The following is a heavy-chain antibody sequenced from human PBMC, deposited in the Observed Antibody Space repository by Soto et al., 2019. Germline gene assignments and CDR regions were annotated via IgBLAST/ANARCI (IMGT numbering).Heavy chain of an antibody. CDR1: GYSFTSYW. CDR2: IYPGDSDP. V-gene: IGHV5-51*01. CDR3: ARLETTVTRRSFDY. Sequence: EVQLVQSGAELKKPGESLKISCKASGYSFTSYWIAWVRQMPGKGLEWMGIIYPGDSDPRYSPSIQGHVTFSVDKSISTAYLQWSSLKASDTGMYYCARLETTVTRRSFDYWGQGTLVTVSS. J-gene: IGHJ4*02. D-gene: IGHD4-4*01.